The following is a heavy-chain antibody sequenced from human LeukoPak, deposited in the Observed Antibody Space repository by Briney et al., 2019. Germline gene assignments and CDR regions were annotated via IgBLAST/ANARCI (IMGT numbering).Heavy chain of an antibody. Sequence: PSETLSLTCAVYGGSFSGYYWSWIRQPPGKGLEWIGEINHSGSTNYNPSLKSRVTISVDTSKNQFSLKLSSVTAADTAVYYCARDSSLVYYYGMDVWGQGTTVTVSS. CDR3: ARDSSLVYYYGMDV. V-gene: IGHV4-34*01. CDR1: GGSFSGYY. CDR2: INHSGST. J-gene: IGHJ6*02. D-gene: IGHD6-13*01.